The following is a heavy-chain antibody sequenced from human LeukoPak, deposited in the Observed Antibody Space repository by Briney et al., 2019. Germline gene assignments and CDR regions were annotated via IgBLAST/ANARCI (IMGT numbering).Heavy chain of an antibody. Sequence: SETLSLTCTVSGASISSYFWSWIRQPSGKGLEWIGRVYTSGNINYNPSLKSRVTMPVDTSKNQFALNLSSVTAADTAVYHCARGARGGFGPWGQGTLVTVSS. V-gene: IGHV4-4*07. D-gene: IGHD3-16*01. J-gene: IGHJ5*02. CDR1: GASISSYF. CDR2: VYTSGNI. CDR3: ARGARGGFGP.